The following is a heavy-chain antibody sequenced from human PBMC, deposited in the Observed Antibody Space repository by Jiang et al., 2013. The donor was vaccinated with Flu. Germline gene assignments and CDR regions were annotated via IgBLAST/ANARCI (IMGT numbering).Heavy chain of an antibody. CDR2: INHSGST. J-gene: IGHJ4*02. D-gene: IGHD1-26*01. CDR1: GGSFSGYY. V-gene: IGHV4-34*01. Sequence: LLKPSETLSLTCAVYGGSFSGYYWSWIRQPPGKGLEWIGEINHSGSTNYNPSLKSRVTISVDTSKNQFSLKLSSVTAADTAVYYCARHQVGALSFDYWGQGNPGHRLL. CDR3: ARHQVGALSFDY.